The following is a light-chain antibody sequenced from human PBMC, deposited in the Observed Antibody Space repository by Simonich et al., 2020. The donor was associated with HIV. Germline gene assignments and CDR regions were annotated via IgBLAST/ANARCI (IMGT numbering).Light chain of an antibody. CDR2: GAS. CDR3: QQYYSSPWT. V-gene: IGKV4-1*01. J-gene: IGKJ1*01. CDR1: QSVLYSSNNKNY. Sequence: DIVITQSPDSLAVSLGERATINCKSSQSVLYSSNNKNYLAWYQQKPGQPPKLLIYGASIRESGVPDRISGSGSGTDFTLTISSLQAEDVAVYYCQQYYSSPWTFGQGTKVEIK.